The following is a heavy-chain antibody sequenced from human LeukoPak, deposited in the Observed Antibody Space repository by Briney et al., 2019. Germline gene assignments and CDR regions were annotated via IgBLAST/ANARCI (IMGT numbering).Heavy chain of an antibody. J-gene: IGHJ4*02. V-gene: IGHV4-39*07. D-gene: IGHD6-13*01. CDR3: ARDQSSWGY. Sequence: SETLSLTCTVSGGSISSSSYYWAWIRQPPGKGLEWIGSIYYSGSTYYNPSLKSRVTISVDTSKNQFSLKLSSVTAADTAVYYCARDQSSWGYWGQGTLVTVSS. CDR2: IYYSGST. CDR1: GGSISSSSYY.